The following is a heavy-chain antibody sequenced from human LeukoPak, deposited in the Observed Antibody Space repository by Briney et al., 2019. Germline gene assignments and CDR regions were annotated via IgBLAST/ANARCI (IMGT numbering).Heavy chain of an antibody. J-gene: IGHJ6*02. CDR1: GYTFTVYY. CDR2: INPNSGGT. Sequence: GASVRVSCKASGYTFTVYYMHWVRQAPGQGLEWMGCINPNSGGTNYAQKFQGRVTMTRDTSISTAYMELSRLRSDDTAVYYCARDRPAEGRVAYCGGDCSYAYYYYYYGMDVWGQGATVTVSS. V-gene: IGHV1-2*02. CDR3: ARDRPAEGRVAYCGGDCSYAYYYYYYGMDV. D-gene: IGHD2-21*02.